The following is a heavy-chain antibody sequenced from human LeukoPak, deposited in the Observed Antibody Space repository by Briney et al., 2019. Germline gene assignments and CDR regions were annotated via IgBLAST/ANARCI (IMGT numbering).Heavy chain of an antibody. CDR3: AGRRSSGWYAY. D-gene: IGHD6-19*01. CDR1: GFTISSNY. Sequence: GGSLRLSCATSGFTISSNYMSWVRQAPGKGLEWVSVIYDSGTTYYADSVKGRFLIFRDTSKNTVDLQMNSLRVEDTAVYYCAGRRSSGWYAYWGQGTLVTVSS. J-gene: IGHJ4*02. V-gene: IGHV3-53*01. CDR2: IYDSGTT.